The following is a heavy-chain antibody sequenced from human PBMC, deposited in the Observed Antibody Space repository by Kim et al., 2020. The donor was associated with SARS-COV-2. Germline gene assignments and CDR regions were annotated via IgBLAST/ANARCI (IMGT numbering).Heavy chain of an antibody. CDR2: IRSKANNYAT. D-gene: IGHD3-3*01. V-gene: IGHV3-73*01. CDR1: GFTFSGSA. J-gene: IGHJ4*02. CDR3: TRGAEVWSGYYHY. Sequence: GGSLRLSCAASGFTFSGSAMHWVRQASGRGLEWVGRIRSKANNYATAYAVSVRGRFTVSRDDSKNTAYLQMNSLKTEDTAVYYCTRGAEVWSGYYHYWGQGTLVTVSS.